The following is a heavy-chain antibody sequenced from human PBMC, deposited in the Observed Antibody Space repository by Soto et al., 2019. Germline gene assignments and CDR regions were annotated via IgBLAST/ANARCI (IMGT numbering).Heavy chain of an antibody. Sequence: GGSLRLSCAASGFTFSSYAMGWVRQAPGKGLEWVSAISGSGGSTYYADSVKGRFTISRDNSKNTLYLQMNSLRAEDTAVYYCAKGYSSSSGYYYYGMDVWGQGTTVTVSS. D-gene: IGHD6-6*01. CDR2: ISGSGGST. CDR1: GFTFSSYA. CDR3: AKGYSSSSGYYYYGMDV. V-gene: IGHV3-23*01. J-gene: IGHJ6*02.